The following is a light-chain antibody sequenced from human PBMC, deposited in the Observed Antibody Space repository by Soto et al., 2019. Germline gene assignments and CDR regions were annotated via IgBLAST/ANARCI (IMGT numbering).Light chain of an antibody. J-gene: IGKJ1*01. CDR3: QHYNSYSEA. V-gene: IGKV1-9*01. Sequence: DIQMTQSPSTLSASVGDRVTITCRASQGISSYLAWYQLKPGKAPKLLISTASSLQSGVPSRFSGSGSGTEFTLTISSLQPDDFATYYCQHYNSYSEAFGQGTKVDIK. CDR1: QGISSY. CDR2: TAS.